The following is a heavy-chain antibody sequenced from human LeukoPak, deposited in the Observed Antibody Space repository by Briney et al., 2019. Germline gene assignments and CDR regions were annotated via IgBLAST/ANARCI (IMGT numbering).Heavy chain of an antibody. Sequence: GGSLRLSCAASGFTFSSYEMNWVRQAPGKGLEWVSVIYSGGSTYYADSVKGRFTISRDNSKDTLYLQMNSLRAEDTAVYYCARGGYVRGVMGVSYFLDYWGQGTLVTVSS. CDR1: GFTFSSYE. CDR3: ARGGYVRGVMGVSYFLDY. V-gene: IGHV3-53*01. J-gene: IGHJ4*02. D-gene: IGHD3-10*02. CDR2: IYSGGST.